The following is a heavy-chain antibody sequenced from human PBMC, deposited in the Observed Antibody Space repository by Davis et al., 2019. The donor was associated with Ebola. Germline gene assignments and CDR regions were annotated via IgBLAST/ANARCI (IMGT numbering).Heavy chain of an antibody. CDR2: IYYSGST. CDR3: ARPGARGTIYYHFDY. J-gene: IGHJ4*02. Sequence: MPSETLSLTCTVSGGSISSSSYYWGWIRQPPGKGLEWIGSIYYSGSTYYNPSLKSRVTISVDTSKNQFTLKLSSVTAADTAVYYCARPGARGTIYYHFDYWGQGTLVTVSP. V-gene: IGHV4-39*01. CDR1: GGSISSSSYY. D-gene: IGHD1-26*01.